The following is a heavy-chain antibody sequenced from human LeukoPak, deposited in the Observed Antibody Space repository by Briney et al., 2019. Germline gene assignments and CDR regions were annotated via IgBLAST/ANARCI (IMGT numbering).Heavy chain of an antibody. CDR2: IYYSGST. CDR1: GGSISSYY. J-gene: IGHJ5*02. Sequence: SETLSLTCTVSGGSISSYYWSWIRQPPGKGLEWIGYIYYSGSTNYKSSLKSRVTISVDTSKNQFSLKLSSVTAADTAVYYCARDGGILTGYYNDRSDNWFDPWGQGTLVTVSS. CDR3: ARDGGILTGYYNDRSDNWFDP. D-gene: IGHD3-9*01. V-gene: IGHV4-59*01.